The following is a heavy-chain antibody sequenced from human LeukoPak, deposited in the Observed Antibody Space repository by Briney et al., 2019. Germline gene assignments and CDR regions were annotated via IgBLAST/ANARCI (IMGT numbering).Heavy chain of an antibody. CDR1: GFTFTSYA. V-gene: IGHV3-30-3*01. J-gene: IGHJ4*02. CDR2: ISYDGSNK. Sequence: GALRLSFSPPGFTFTSYALHLVRHAPAKGLEGVAVISYDGSNKYYADSVKGRFTISRDNSKNTLYLQMNSLRAEDTAVYYCARGDFREDLVVDYWGQGTLVTVSS. CDR3: ARGDFREDLVVDY. D-gene: IGHD3-3*01.